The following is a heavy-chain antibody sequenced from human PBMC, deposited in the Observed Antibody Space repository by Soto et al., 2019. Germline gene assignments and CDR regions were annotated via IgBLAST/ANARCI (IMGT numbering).Heavy chain of an antibody. CDR1: GYTFPSYG. J-gene: IGHJ6*01. V-gene: IGHV1-18*04. Sequence: ASVKVSFKASGYTFPSYGISWERQAPGQGLEWMGWISAYNGNTNYAQKLQGRFTMTTDTSTSTGYMELRSLRSDDTAVYYCARVVVATILGFYYYYGMDVWGQGTTVAVCS. CDR2: ISAYNGNT. CDR3: ARVVVATILGFYYYYGMDV. D-gene: IGHD5-12*01.